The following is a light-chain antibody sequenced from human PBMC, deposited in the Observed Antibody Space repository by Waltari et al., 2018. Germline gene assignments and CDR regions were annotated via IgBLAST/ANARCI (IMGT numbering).Light chain of an antibody. CDR1: LSVSTN. V-gene: IGKV3-15*01. CDR3: QQYNNWPPYI. Sequence: TVLTQSPRPLSLSPGARATLSCRASLSVSTNFAWYQKNPGQAPMLLIHGESVTAMGSPARFRCRGAGTEITLTISSLQSEDFAVYYCQQYNNWPPYIFGQGSQLEI. CDR2: GES. J-gene: IGKJ2*01.